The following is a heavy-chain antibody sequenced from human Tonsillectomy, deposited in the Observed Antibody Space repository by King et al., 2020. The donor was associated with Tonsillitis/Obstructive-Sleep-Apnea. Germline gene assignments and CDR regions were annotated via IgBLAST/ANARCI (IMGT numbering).Heavy chain of an antibody. J-gene: IGHJ5*02. Sequence: VQLVESGVGLVQPVGSLRLSCAASGFTFSSYWMHWVRQVPGKGLVWVARINRDGSFTSYADSVDGRFTISRDNAKNTLYLQMNSLTAEDTAVYYCARARYCTISSCYSYNWFDPWGQGALVTVSS. CDR3: ARARYCTISSCYSYNWFDP. V-gene: IGHV3-74*01. D-gene: IGHD2-2*01. CDR1: GFTFSSYW. CDR2: INRDGSFT.